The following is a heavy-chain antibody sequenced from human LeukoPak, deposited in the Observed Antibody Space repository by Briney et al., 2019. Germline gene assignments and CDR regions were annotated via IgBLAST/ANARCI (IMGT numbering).Heavy chain of an antibody. Sequence: PGGSLRLSCAASGFTFSSYWMHWVRQVPGKGLVWVSRIDTDGSSTLYADSVKGRFTISRDNAKNTLYLQMSSLRAEDTAVYYCARGHPGFYDISDYWGQGTLVTVSS. J-gene: IGHJ4*02. CDR2: IDTDGSST. CDR3: ARGHPGFYDISDY. V-gene: IGHV3-74*01. CDR1: GFTFSSYW. D-gene: IGHD3-9*01.